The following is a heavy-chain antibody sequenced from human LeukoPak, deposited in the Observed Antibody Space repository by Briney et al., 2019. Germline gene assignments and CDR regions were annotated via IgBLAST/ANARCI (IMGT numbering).Heavy chain of an antibody. Sequence: PSETLSLTCAVSGGSISSGGYSWSWIRQPPGKGLEWIGYIYHSGSTYYNPSLKSRVTISVDRSKNQFSLKLSSVTAADTAVYYCARETIFGVASSWGQGTMVTVSS. D-gene: IGHD3-3*01. V-gene: IGHV4-30-2*01. CDR3: ARETIFGVASS. J-gene: IGHJ3*01. CDR1: GGSISSGGYS. CDR2: IYHSGST.